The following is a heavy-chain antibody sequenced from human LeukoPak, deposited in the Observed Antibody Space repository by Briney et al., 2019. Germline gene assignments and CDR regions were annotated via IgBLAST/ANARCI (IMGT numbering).Heavy chain of an antibody. CDR3: AREKVRQSGMDV. CDR2: INPNSGGT. D-gene: IGHD2-2*01. V-gene: IGHV1-2*06. Sequence: ASVKVSCKASGYTFTSYDINWVRQAPGQGLEWMGRINPNSGGTNYAQKFQGRVTMTRDTSISTAYMELSRLRSDDTAVFYCAREKVRQSGMDVWGQGTTVTASS. CDR1: GYTFTSYD. J-gene: IGHJ6*02.